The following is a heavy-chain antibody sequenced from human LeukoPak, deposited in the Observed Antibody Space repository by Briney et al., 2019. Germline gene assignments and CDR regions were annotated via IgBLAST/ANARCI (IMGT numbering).Heavy chain of an antibody. CDR2: VTHGGGT. V-gene: IGHV4-34*01. CDR1: GDSFTSYY. Sequence: SETLSLTYAVYGDSFTSYYWSWIRQPPGKGLEWIGQVTHGGGTNYNPSLKSRVTISADTSRNQFSLKLSSVTAADTAVYFCGGGGTIAAAGVDYWGHGTLVTVSS. CDR3: GGGGTIAAAGVDY. J-gene: IGHJ4*01. D-gene: IGHD6-13*01.